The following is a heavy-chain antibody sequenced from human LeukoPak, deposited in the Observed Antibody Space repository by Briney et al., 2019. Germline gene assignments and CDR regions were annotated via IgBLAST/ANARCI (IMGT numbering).Heavy chain of an antibody. V-gene: IGHV3-30*03. CDR3: ARDLMVDIVVVPAAMEIGDYYYYGMDV. D-gene: IGHD2-2*03. Sequence: PGRSLRLSCAASGFTFSSYGMYWVRQAPGKGLEWVAVISYHGSNKYYADSVKGRFTISRDNSKNTLYLQMNSLRAEDTAVYYCARDLMVDIVVVPAAMEIGDYYYYGMDVWGQGTTVTVSS. CDR2: ISYHGSNK. CDR1: GFTFSSYG. J-gene: IGHJ6*02.